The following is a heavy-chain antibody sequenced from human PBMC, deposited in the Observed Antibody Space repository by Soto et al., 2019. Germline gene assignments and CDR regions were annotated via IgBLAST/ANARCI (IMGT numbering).Heavy chain of an antibody. D-gene: IGHD5-12*01. V-gene: IGHV4-39*01. J-gene: IGHJ4*02. Sequence: SETLSLTCTVSGGSISSSGYYWGWIRQPPGKGLEWIGSIYYSGSTYYNPSLKSRLTISEDRSKNQLSLKLSSVTAADTAVYYCARHYSGYDWGGYWGQGTLVTVSS. CDR2: IYYSGST. CDR3: ARHYSGYDWGGY. CDR1: GGSISSSGYY.